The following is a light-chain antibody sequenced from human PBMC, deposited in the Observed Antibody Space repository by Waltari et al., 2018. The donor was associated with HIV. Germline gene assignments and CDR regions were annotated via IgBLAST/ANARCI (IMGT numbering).Light chain of an antibody. V-gene: IGKV3-20*01. J-gene: IGKJ2*01. CDR1: QSVSSNY. Sequence: EIVLTQSPGTLSLSPGERATLSCRASQSVSSNYLAWYQQEPGQAPRLLIYAASSRATGIPDRFSGSGSGTDFTLTISRLEPEDFAVYYCQQYGSSPYTFGQGTNLEIK. CDR3: QQYGSSPYT. CDR2: AAS.